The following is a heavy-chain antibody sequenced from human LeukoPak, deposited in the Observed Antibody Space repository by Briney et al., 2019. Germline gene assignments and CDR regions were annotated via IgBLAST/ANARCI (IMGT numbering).Heavy chain of an antibody. CDR3: AKGTYKSILLQGIAFDV. Sequence: GRSLRLSCAASGFTFGTYGMYWVRQTPGKGLEWIAVISDDGKNKDYADSVKGRFAISRDDSKNMLYLHMDSLRADDTAVYYCAKGTYKSILLQGIAFDVWGQGTRVT. CDR2: ISDDGKNK. CDR1: GFTFGTYG. D-gene: IGHD2/OR15-2a*01. V-gene: IGHV3-30*18. J-gene: IGHJ3*01.